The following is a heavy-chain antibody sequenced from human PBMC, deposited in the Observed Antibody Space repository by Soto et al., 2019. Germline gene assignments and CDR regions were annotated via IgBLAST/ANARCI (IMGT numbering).Heavy chain of an antibody. D-gene: IGHD3-9*01. CDR2: ISWNSGSI. CDR1: GFTFDDYA. J-gene: IGHJ3*02. CDR3: AKDIYYDILNGIDAFDI. V-gene: IGHV3-9*01. Sequence: PGGSLRLSCAASGFTFDDYAMHWVRQAPGKGLEWVSGISWNSGSIGYADSVKGRFTISRDNAKNSLYLQMNSLRAEDTALYYCAKDIYYDILNGIDAFDIWGQGTMVTVS.